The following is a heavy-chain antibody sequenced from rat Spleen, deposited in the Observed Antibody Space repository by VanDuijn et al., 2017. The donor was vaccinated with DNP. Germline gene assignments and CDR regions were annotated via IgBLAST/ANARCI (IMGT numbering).Heavy chain of an antibody. J-gene: IGHJ2*01. CDR1: GITFSDYY. CDR2: ISYDGGPS. D-gene: IGHD4-3*01. V-gene: IGHV5-22*01. CDR3: VRWYNSGYYFDY. Sequence: EVQLVESGGGLVQPGRSLKLSCAASGITFSDYYMAWVRQAPTKGLEWVAYISYDGGPSYYGDSVKGRFTISRDNAKSTLYLQMNSLRSEDMATYYCVRWYNSGYYFDYWGQGVMVTVSS.